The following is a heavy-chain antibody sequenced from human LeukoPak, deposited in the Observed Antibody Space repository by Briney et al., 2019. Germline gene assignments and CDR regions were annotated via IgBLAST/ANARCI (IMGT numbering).Heavy chain of an antibody. D-gene: IGHD5-24*01. CDR3: ATSRGDGYNLGFDY. CDR1: GFTFSSYG. Sequence: GGSLRLSCAASGFTFSSYGMHWVRQAPGKGLEWVAFIRYDGSNKYYADSVKGRFTISRDNSKNTLYLQMNSLRSEDTAVYYCATSRGDGYNLGFDYWGQGTLVTVSS. CDR2: IRYDGSNK. J-gene: IGHJ4*02. V-gene: IGHV3-30*02.